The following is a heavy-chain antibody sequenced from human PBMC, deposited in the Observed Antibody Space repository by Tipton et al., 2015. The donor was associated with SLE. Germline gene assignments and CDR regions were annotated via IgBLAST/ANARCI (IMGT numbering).Heavy chain of an antibody. CDR1: GGSFSRYY. V-gene: IGHV4-59*01. CDR3: ARDMDGYGDPNLFDN. Sequence: TLSLTCTISGGSFSRYYWNWVRQPPGKGLEWIGYIYYTGTTNYSPSLESRVTISVDPSKNQFSLSLTSVTAADTAVYYCARDMDGYGDPNLFDNWGQGTLVTVSS. CDR2: IYYTGTT. J-gene: IGHJ4*02. D-gene: IGHD2-21*02.